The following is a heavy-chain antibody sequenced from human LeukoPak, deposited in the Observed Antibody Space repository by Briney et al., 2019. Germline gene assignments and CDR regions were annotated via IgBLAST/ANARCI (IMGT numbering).Heavy chain of an antibody. CDR2: IYSSGST. V-gene: IGHV4-59*01. CDR1: GGSISSYY. Sequence: PSETLSLTCTVSGGSISSYYWSWIRQPPGKGLEWIGYIYSSGSTNYTPSLKSRVTISIDTSKNQFSLKLSSVTAADTAVYYCAREGGAISFIDYWGQGTLVTVSS. D-gene: IGHD3-16*02. CDR3: AREGGAISFIDY. J-gene: IGHJ4*02.